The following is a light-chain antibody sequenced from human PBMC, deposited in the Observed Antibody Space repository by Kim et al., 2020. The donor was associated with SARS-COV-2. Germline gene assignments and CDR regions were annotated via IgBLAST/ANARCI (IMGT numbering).Light chain of an antibody. V-gene: IGLV3-19*01. CDR2: GNN. CDR1: SLRTYY. Sequence: SSELTQDPAVSVALGQTVRITCQGDSLRTYYASWYQQKPGQAPILVIYGNNNRPSGIPDRFSGSKSGNTASLKITGVQAEDEADFYCNSRESSGNRVVFGGGTQLTVL. CDR3: NSRESSGNRVV. J-gene: IGLJ2*01.